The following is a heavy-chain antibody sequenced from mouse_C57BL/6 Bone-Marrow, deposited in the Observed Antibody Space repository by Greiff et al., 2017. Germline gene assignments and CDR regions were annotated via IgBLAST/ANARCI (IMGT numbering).Heavy chain of an antibody. V-gene: IGHV1-82*01. CDR2: IYPGDGDT. CDR3: AREGLGSAGFAY. CDR1: GYTFSSSW. D-gene: IGHD3-3*01. Sequence: QVQLKQSGPELVKPGASVKISCKASGYTFSSSWMNWVKQRPGKGLEWIGRIYPGDGDTNYNGKFKGKATLTADKSSSTAYMQLSSLTSEDSAVSFCAREGLGSAGFAYWGQGTLVTVSA. J-gene: IGHJ3*01.